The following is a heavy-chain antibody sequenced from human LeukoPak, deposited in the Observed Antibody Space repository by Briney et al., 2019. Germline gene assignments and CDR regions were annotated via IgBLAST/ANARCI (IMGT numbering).Heavy chain of an antibody. Sequence: GESLKISCKGSGYSFTSYWIGWVRQMPGKGLEWMGIIYPGDSDTRYSPSFQGQVTTSADKSISTAYLQWSSLKASDAAMYYCARELERYSYGHWGQGTLVTVSS. V-gene: IGHV5-51*01. CDR1: GYSFTSYW. J-gene: IGHJ4*02. CDR2: IYPGDSDT. D-gene: IGHD5-18*01. CDR3: ARELERYSYGH.